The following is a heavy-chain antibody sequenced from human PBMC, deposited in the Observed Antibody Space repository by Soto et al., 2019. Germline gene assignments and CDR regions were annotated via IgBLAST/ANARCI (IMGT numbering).Heavy chain of an antibody. V-gene: IGHV4-59*08. J-gene: IGHJ5*02. D-gene: IGHD3-3*01. CDR2: IYYSGST. CDR3: ASHPSDFWSDNSIHNWFDP. Sequence: SETLSLTCTVSGGSISSYYWSWIRQPPGKGLEWIGYIYYSGSTNYNPSLKSRVTISVDTSKNQFSLKLSSVTAADTAVYYCASHPSDFWSDNSIHNWFDPWGQGTPVPVSS. CDR1: GGSISSYY.